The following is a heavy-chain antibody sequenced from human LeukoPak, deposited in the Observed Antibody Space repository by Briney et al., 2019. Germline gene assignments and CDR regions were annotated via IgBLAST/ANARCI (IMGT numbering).Heavy chain of an antibody. CDR1: GFTFSDYA. J-gene: IGHJ4*02. D-gene: IGHD3-22*01. CDR2: ISGSGGST. CDR3: AKPTPYYYDSSGYLDY. V-gene: IGHV3-23*01. Sequence: GGSLRLSCAASGFTFSDYAMSWVRQAPGKGLEWVSAISGSGGSTYYADSVKGRFTISRDNSKNTLYLQMNSLRAEDTAVYYCAKPTPYYYDSSGYLDYWGQGTLVTVSS.